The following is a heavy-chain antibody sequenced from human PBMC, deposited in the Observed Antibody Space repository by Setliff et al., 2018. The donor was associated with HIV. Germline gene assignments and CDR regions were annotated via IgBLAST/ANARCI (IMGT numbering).Heavy chain of an antibody. CDR1: GGSINSRSYY. V-gene: IGHV4-39*01. D-gene: IGHD3-22*01. J-gene: IGHJ6*03. CDR3: ARRARDSSGYYYSYRHYYYYMDV. CDR2: IYFSGTP. Sequence: PSETLSLTCTVSGGSINSRSYYWAWIRQPPGKGLEWVASIYFSGTPYYNPSLKNRVTISVDTSKNQFSLKLSSVTAADTAVYYCARRARDSSGYYYSYRHYYYYMDVWGKGTTVTVS.